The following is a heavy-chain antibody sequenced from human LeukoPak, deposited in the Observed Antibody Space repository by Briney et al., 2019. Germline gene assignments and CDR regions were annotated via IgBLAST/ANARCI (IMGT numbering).Heavy chain of an antibody. Sequence: GGSLRLSCAASGFSFSVYSMSWVRQAPGKGLEWVSGINGNGDSTFYRDSVRGRFTISRDNSKNTLYLQMNSLRAEDTAVYYCARRLGATGLDYWGQGTLVTVSS. CDR2: INGNGDST. CDR3: ARRLGATGLDY. J-gene: IGHJ4*02. D-gene: IGHD1-26*01. V-gene: IGHV3-23*01. CDR1: GFSFSVYS.